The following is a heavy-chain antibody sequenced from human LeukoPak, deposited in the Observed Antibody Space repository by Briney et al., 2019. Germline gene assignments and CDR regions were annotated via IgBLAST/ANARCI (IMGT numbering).Heavy chain of an antibody. CDR2: ISAYNGNT. J-gene: IGHJ4*02. Sequence: ASVKVSCKASGYTFTSYGISWVRQAPGQGLEWMGWISAYNGNTNYAQKLQGRVTMTTDTSTSTAYMELRSLRSDDTAVYYCATSNPQLLWFGELFSARSYYFGYWGQGTLVTVSS. CDR3: ATSNPQLLWFGELFSARSYYFGY. CDR1: GYTFTSYG. V-gene: IGHV1-18*01. D-gene: IGHD3-10*01.